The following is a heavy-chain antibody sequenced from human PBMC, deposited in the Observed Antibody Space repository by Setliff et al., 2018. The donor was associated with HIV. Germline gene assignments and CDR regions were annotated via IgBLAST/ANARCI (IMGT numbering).Heavy chain of an antibody. D-gene: IGHD6-19*01. CDR2: INAGNGNT. V-gene: IGHV1-3*01. J-gene: IGHJ4*02. Sequence: ASVKVSCKASGYALTTHAMHWVRQAPGQSLEWMGWINAGNGNTKYSQKFQGRVTITRDTSARTAYMDLTSLRSEDTAVYYCARGSSGWPYYFDYWGQGTLVTVSS. CDR1: GYALTTHA. CDR3: ARGSSGWPYYFDY.